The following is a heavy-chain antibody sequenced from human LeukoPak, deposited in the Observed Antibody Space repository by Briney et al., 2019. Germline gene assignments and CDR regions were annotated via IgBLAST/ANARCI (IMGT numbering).Heavy chain of an antibody. J-gene: IGHJ4*01. CDR3: ARRSYSSSSGTFEY. V-gene: IGHV4-39*01. D-gene: IGHD6-6*01. CDR1: GGSISSSGYY. CDR2: IYYSGST. Sequence: SETLSLTCTVSGGSISSSGYYGAWIRQPPGKGLEWIGRIYYSGSTYYNPSLKSRVTISVDTSKNQFSLKLSSVTAADTAVYYCARRSYSSSSGTFEYWGHGTLVTVSS.